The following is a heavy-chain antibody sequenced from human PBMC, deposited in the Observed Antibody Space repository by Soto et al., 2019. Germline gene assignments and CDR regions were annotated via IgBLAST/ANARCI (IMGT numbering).Heavy chain of an antibody. CDR2: IIPIFGTA. CDR3: AREMAPLDGWSGRADYYYGMDV. D-gene: IGHD6-19*01. V-gene: IGHV1-69*06. J-gene: IGHJ6*02. Sequence: QVQLVQSGAEVKKPGSSVKVSCKASGGTFSSYAISWVRQAPGQGLEWMGGIIPIFGTANYAQKFQGRVTITADKSTSTAYVALSSLRSEDTAVYYCAREMAPLDGWSGRADYYYGMDVWGQGTTVTVSS. CDR1: GGTFSSYA.